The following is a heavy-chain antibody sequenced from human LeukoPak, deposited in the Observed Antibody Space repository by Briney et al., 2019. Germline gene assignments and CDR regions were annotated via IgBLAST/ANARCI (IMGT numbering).Heavy chain of an antibody. Sequence: SETLSLTCAVYGGSFSGYYWSWIRQPPGKGLEWIGEINHSGSTDYNPSLKSRVTISVDPSKNQFSLKLRSVTAADTSVYYCATLRSGSTSNAFDIWGQGTMVTVSS. V-gene: IGHV4-34*01. CDR2: INHSGST. J-gene: IGHJ3*02. CDR1: GGSFSGYY. CDR3: ATLRSGSTSNAFDI. D-gene: IGHD3-22*01.